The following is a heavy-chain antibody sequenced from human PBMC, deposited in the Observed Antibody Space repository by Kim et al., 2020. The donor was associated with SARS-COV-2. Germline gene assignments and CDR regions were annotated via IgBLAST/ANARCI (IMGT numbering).Heavy chain of an antibody. CDR1: GYSISSGYY. Sequence: SETLSLTCTVSGYSISSGYYWGWIRQPPGKGLEWIGSIYHSGSTYYNPSLKSRVTISVDTSKNQFSLKLSSVTAADTAVYYCARVHSSGWYHTHVIYGMDVWGQGTTVTVSS. CDR3: ARVHSSGWYHTHVIYGMDV. CDR2: IYHSGST. D-gene: IGHD6-19*01. J-gene: IGHJ6*02. V-gene: IGHV4-38-2*02.